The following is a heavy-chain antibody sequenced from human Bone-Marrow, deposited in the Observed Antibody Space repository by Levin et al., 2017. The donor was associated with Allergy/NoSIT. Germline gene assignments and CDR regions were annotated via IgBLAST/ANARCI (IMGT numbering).Heavy chain of an antibody. CDR1: GFTFTTHT. J-gene: IGHJ4*02. V-gene: IGHV3-30-3*01. Sequence: GESLKISCAASGFTFTTHTLHWVRQAPGKGLEWVAVISYDGSNKFYADSVKGRFTISRDDSDNTLYLQMNSLRAEDTAMYYCAREVAAAGLYYFDYWGQGTLVTVSS. D-gene: IGHD6-13*01. CDR2: ISYDGSNK. CDR3: AREVAAAGLYYFDY.